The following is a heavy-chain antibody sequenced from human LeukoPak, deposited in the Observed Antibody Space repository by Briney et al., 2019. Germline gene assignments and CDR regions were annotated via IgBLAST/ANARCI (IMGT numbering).Heavy chain of an antibody. CDR3: ARALYGSGSYYTSDY. CDR1: GYTFTSYG. J-gene: IGHJ4*02. V-gene: IGHV1-18*04. CDR2: ISAYNGNT. Sequence: ASVTVSCKASGYTFTSYGISWVRQAPGPGIEWMGWISAYNGNTNYAQKLQGRVTMTTDTSTSTAYMELRSLRSDDTAVYYCARALYGSGSYYTSDYWGQGTLVTVSS. D-gene: IGHD3-10*01.